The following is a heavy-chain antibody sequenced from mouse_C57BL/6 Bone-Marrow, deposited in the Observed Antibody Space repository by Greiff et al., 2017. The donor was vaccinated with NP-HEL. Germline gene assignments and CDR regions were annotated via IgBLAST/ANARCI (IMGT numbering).Heavy chain of an antibody. CDR2: IYPGGGYT. J-gene: IGHJ4*01. V-gene: IGHV1-63*01. CDR1: GYTFTNYW. D-gene: IGHD4-1*01. CDR3: ARESLLGAMDY. Sequence: VMLVESGAELVRPGTSVKMSCKASGYTFTNYWIGWAKQRPGHGLEWIGDIYPGGGYTNYNEKFKGKATLTADKSSSTAYMQFSSLTSEDSAIYYCARESLLGAMDYWGQGTSVTVSS.